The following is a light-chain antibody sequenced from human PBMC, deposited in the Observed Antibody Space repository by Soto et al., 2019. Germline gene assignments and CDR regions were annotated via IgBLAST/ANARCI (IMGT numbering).Light chain of an antibody. V-gene: IGKV3-20*01. CDR2: GAS. J-gene: IGKJ1*01. Sequence: EIVLTQSPGTLSLSPGKRATLSCRASQSISSSYLAWYQQRPGQAPRLLIYGASSRATGIPDRFSGSGSGTEFTLTISRLEPEDFAVYYCQQYGSLSWTFGQGTKVDIK. CDR3: QQYGSLSWT. CDR1: QSISSSY.